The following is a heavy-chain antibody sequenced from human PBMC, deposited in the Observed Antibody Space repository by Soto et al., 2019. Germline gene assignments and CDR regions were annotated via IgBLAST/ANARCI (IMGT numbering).Heavy chain of an antibody. D-gene: IGHD4-17*01. CDR1: GGSISSYY. J-gene: IGHJ6*03. Sequence: QVQLQESGPGLVKPSETLSLTCTVSGGSISSYYWSWIRQPPGKGLEWIGYIYYSGSTNYNPSLKSRVTISVDTSKNQFSLKLSSVTAADTAVYYCARATTVTTRYYYYYMDVWGKGTTVTVSS. CDR2: IYYSGST. V-gene: IGHV4-59*01. CDR3: ARATTVTTRYYYYYMDV.